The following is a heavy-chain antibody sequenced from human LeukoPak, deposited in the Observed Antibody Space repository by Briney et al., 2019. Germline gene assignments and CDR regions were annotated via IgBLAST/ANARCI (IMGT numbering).Heavy chain of an antibody. J-gene: IGHJ4*02. CDR3: ARFYYDSSGYYDY. CDR1: GYTFTGYY. D-gene: IGHD3-22*01. Sequence: ASVKVSCKASGYTFTGYYMHWVRQAPGQGLEWMGWINPNSGGTNYAQKFQGRVTMTRDTSISTAYMELSRLRSDDTVVYYCARFYYDSSGYYDYWGQGTLVTVSS. CDR2: INPNSGGT. V-gene: IGHV1-2*02.